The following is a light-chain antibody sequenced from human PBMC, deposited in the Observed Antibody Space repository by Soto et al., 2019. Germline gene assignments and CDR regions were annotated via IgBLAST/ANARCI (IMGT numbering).Light chain of an antibody. Sequence: QPVLTQSPSASASLGASVKLTCTLSRGHSNYAIAWHQQQPEKGPRYLMKLNSDGSHSKGDGIPDRFSGSSSGAERYLTISSLQSEDEADYYCQTWVTGIVVFGGGTKVTVL. CDR1: RGHSNYA. CDR2: LNSDGSH. CDR3: QTWVTGIVV. V-gene: IGLV4-69*01. J-gene: IGLJ2*01.